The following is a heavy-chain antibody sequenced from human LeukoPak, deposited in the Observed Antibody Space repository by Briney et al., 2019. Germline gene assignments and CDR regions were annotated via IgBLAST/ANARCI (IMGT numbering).Heavy chain of an antibody. CDR3: AKSGNELEGGGYNPFDY. CDR2: ISDSGGGT. V-gene: IGHV3-23*01. CDR1: GFTFSNYA. Sequence: GGSLRLSCAASGFTFSNYALSWVRQTPGKGLEWVSLISDSGGGTYYADSVKGRFTISKDNSKNTLYLQMNSLRAEDTAVYYCAKSGNELEGGGYNPFDYWGQGTLVTVSS. J-gene: IGHJ4*02. D-gene: IGHD3-22*01.